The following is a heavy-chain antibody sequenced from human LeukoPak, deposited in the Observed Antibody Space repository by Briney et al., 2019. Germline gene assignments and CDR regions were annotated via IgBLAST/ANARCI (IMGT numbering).Heavy chain of an antibody. J-gene: IGHJ4*02. Sequence: SETLSLTCTVSGYSISSGYYWGWIRQPPGKGLEWIGSIYHSGSTYYNPSLKSRVTISVDTSKNQFSLKLSSVTAADTAVYYCARVKINWLSFDYWGQGTLVTVSS. CDR3: ARVKINWLSFDY. CDR1: GYSISSGYY. CDR2: IYHSGST. V-gene: IGHV4-38-2*02. D-gene: IGHD1-20*01.